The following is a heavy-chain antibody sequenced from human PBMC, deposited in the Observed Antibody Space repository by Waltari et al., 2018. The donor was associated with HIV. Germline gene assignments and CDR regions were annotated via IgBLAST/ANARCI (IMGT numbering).Heavy chain of an antibody. CDR3: ARGGLPYDSSGYYERVFDY. V-gene: IGHV4-34*01. CDR2: INHSGST. D-gene: IGHD3-22*01. Sequence: QVQLQQWGAGLLKPSETLSLTCAVYGGSFSGYYWSWIRQPPGKGLEWIGEINHSGSTNYNPSLKSRVTISVDTSKNQFSLKLSSVTAADTAVYYCARGGLPYDSSGYYERVFDYWGQGTLVTVSS. CDR1: GGSFSGYY. J-gene: IGHJ4*02.